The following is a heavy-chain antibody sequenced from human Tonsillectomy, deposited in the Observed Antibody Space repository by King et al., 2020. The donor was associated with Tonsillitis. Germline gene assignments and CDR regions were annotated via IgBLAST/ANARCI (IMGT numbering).Heavy chain of an antibody. CDR3: AIEGWGTTVVTPGHNWFDP. Sequence: QLVQSGAEVKKPGASVKVFCKASGYTFTGYYMHWVRQAPGQGLEWMGWINPNSGGTNYAQKFQGRVTMTRETSISTAYMEVSRLRSDDTAMYSCAIEGWGTTVVTPGHNWFDPWGQGTLVTVSS. J-gene: IGHJ5*02. CDR2: INPNSGGT. CDR1: GYTFTGYY. D-gene: IGHD4-23*01. V-gene: IGHV1-2*02.